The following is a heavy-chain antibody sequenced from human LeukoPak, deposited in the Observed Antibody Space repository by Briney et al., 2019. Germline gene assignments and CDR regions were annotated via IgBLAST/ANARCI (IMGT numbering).Heavy chain of an antibody. CDR1: GFTFSSYS. V-gene: IGHV3-21*04. D-gene: IGHD3-22*01. Sequence: PGGSLRLSCAASGFTFSSYSMNWVRQAPGKGLEWVSSISSSSSYIYYADSVKGRFTISRDNAKNSLYLQMNSLRAEDTALYYCARGWSSAGDYWGQGTLVTVSS. J-gene: IGHJ4*02. CDR3: ARGWSSAGDY. CDR2: ISSSSSYI.